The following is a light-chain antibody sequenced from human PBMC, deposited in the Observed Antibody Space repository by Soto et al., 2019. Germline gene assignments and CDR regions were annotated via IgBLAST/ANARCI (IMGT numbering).Light chain of an antibody. J-gene: IGKJ4*01. Sequence: EIVLTQSPATLSSFPGDRVTLSCRASQAVNTRLAWYQHKPGQAPRLLIYLTSNRAAGIPARFSGSGSETDFTLTISDVEPEDFAVYYCQQRSDWLTFGGGTKVDIK. CDR1: QAVNTR. CDR3: QQRSDWLT. CDR2: LTS. V-gene: IGKV3D-11*03.